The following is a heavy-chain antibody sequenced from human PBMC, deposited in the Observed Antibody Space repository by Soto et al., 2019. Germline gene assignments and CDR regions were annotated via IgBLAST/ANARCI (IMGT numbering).Heavy chain of an antibody. V-gene: IGHV1-69*12. Sequence: QVQLVQSGAEVKKPGSSVKVSCKASGGTFSTDSISWVRQAPGQGLEWMGGIIPMFGTANNAQKFQGRVTITEDEPTCTAYMGLSTLRSEDTAAYFRARGIDGYYGMAVWGQGTTVTVAS. CDR1: GGTFSTDS. CDR3: ARGIDGYYGMAV. CDR2: IIPMFGTA. J-gene: IGHJ6*02.